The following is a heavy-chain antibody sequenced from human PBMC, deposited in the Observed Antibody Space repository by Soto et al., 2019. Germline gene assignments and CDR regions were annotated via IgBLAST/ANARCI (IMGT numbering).Heavy chain of an antibody. Sequence: ASETLSLTCTVSGGSISSYYWSWIRQPPGKGLEWIGYIYYSGSTNYNPSLKSRVTISVDTSKNQFSLKLSSVTAADTAVYYCARLPNGGTPEYYYYYYMDVWGKGTTVTVSS. J-gene: IGHJ6*03. CDR1: GGSISSYY. CDR2: IYYSGST. CDR3: ARLPNGGTPEYYYYYYMDV. V-gene: IGHV4-59*08. D-gene: IGHD3-16*01.